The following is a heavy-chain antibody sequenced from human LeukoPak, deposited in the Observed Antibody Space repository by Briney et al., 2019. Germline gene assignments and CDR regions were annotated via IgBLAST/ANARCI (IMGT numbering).Heavy chain of an antibody. V-gene: IGHV3-73*01. CDR2: IRTKANTYAT. J-gene: IGHJ3*02. Sequence: GGSLRLSCAASGFTFGVSTMHWVRQASGKGLEWIGRIRTKANTYATAYSASVKGRFTIPRDDSKNTAYLQMNSLKTEDTAVYYCTVSGIASDAFDIWGQGTMVTVSS. CDR1: GFTFGVST. CDR3: TVSGIASDAFDI. D-gene: IGHD2-21*01.